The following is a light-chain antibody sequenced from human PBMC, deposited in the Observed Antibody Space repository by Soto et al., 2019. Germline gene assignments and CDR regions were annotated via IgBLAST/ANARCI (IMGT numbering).Light chain of an antibody. Sequence: EIVLTQSPGTLSLSPGERATLSCRASQSVSSSYLAWYQQKPGQAPRLLLYAASSRATGIPDRFSGSGSGTDFTLTISKLEPEDFAVYYCHQCLSSRTFGQGTKVEIK. CDR3: HQCLSSRT. CDR1: QSVSSSY. CDR2: AAS. J-gene: IGKJ1*01. V-gene: IGKV3-20*01.